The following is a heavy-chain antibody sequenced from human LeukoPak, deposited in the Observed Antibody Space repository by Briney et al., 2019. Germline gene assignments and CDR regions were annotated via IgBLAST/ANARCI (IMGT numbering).Heavy chain of an antibody. D-gene: IGHD3-22*01. V-gene: IGHV3-30-3*01. J-gene: IGHJ4*02. Sequence: GGSLRLSCSASGFTFNSYAMHWVRQAPGKGLEWVAVISYDGSNKYYADSVKCRFTISRDNSKNTLYLQMNSLRAEDTAVYYCARDHRRGYYYDSSGYYYFDYWGQGTLVTVSS. CDR2: ISYDGSNK. CDR3: ARDHRRGYYYDSSGYYYFDY. CDR1: GFTFNSYA.